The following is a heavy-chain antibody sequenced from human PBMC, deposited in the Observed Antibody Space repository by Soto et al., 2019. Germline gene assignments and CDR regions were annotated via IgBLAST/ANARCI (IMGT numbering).Heavy chain of an antibody. CDR3: ARSITMVRGVNGAFDI. CDR2: IYSGGST. J-gene: IGHJ3*02. V-gene: IGHV3-53*04. Sequence: GGSLRLSCAASGFTVSSNYMSWVRQAPGKGLEWVSVIYSGGSTYYADSVKGRFTISRHNSKNTLYLQMNSLRAEDTAVYYCARSITMVRGVNGAFDIWGQGTMVTVSS. CDR1: GFTVSSNY. D-gene: IGHD3-10*01.